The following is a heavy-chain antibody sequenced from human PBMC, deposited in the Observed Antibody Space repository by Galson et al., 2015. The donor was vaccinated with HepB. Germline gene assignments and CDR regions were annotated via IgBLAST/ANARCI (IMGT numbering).Heavy chain of an antibody. CDR2: IWYDGSNK. CDR1: GFSFSSYG. CDR3: VRGPYDRRGYAYYSHGMDV. D-gene: IGHD3-22*01. V-gene: IGHV3-33*01. J-gene: IGHJ6*02. Sequence: SLRLSCAASGFSFSSYGMHWVRQAPGKALEWVAVIWYDGSNKYYADSVKGRFTISRDTSKSTLDLQMNTLRAEDTAVYYCVRGPYDRRGYAYYSHGMDVWGQGTTVTVSS.